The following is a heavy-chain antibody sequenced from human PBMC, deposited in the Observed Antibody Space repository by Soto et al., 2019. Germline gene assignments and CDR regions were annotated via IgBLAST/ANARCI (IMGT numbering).Heavy chain of an antibody. D-gene: IGHD3-10*01. CDR2: INHSGST. Sequence: SETLSLTCAVYGGSFSGYYWSWIRQPPGKGLEWIGEINHSGSTNYNPSLKSRVTISVDTSKNQFSLKLSSVTAADTAVYYCARGRGVRGVMKKYYYYGMDVWGQGTTVTVSS. CDR3: ARGRGVRGVMKKYYYYGMDV. V-gene: IGHV4-34*01. J-gene: IGHJ6*02. CDR1: GGSFSGYY.